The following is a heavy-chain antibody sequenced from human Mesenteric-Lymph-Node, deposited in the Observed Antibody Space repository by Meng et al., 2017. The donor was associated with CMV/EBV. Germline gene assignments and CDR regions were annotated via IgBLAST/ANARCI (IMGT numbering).Heavy chain of an antibody. CDR2: MRGSDDTS. Sequence: GESLKISCAASGFTFSSYAMTWVRQAAGKGLEWVSTMRGSDDTSYYADSVKGRFTISRDNSKNTLFLQMSSLRAEDTAIYYCAKERERWLQYYYFDSWGQGTLVTVSS. CDR3: AKERERWLQYYYFDS. D-gene: IGHD5-24*01. CDR1: GFTFSSYA. V-gene: IGHV3-23*01. J-gene: IGHJ4*02.